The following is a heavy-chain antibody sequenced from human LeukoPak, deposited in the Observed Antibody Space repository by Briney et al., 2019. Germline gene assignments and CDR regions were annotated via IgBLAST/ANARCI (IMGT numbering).Heavy chain of an antibody. CDR2: VASDGSQT. D-gene: IGHD3-10*01. J-gene: IGHJ3*02. V-gene: IGHV3-30-3*01. CDR1: GFTLGTYI. Sequence: PGGSLRLSCGASGFTLGTYIMHWVRQAPGKGPQWVAAVASDGSQTFYIESVRGRFTISRDNSKNTLYLQMNTLRAEDTAVYFCARERQDTIVHSGAFDIWGQGTMVTVSS. CDR3: ARERQDTIVHSGAFDI.